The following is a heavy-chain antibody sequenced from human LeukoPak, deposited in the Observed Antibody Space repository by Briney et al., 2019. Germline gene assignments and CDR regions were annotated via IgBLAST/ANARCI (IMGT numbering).Heavy chain of an antibody. D-gene: IGHD3-10*01. CDR3: ARNSGSRTYYNYGY. CDR1: GGSINSGGYY. J-gene: IGHJ4*02. V-gene: IGHV4-31*03. Sequence: PSETLSLTCTVSGGSINSGGYYWSWIRQHSGKGLEWIGHIHYSGSTYYSPSLKSRVTISIDTSNNQFSLKLSSVTAGDTAVYYCARNSGSRTYYNYGYWGQGTLVTVSS. CDR2: IHYSGST.